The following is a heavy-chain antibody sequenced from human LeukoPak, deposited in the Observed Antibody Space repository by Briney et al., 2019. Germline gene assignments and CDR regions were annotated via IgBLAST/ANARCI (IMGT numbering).Heavy chain of an antibody. Sequence: GGSLRLSCVGSGFTFSTYAMNWARQAPGKGPEWVSAISSGGTTYYADSVKGRFSISRDNSKNTVYLQMNSLRAEDTAVYYCATRQTTVDYYDCWGQGTLVTVSS. V-gene: IGHV3-23*01. CDR2: ISSGGTT. CDR3: ATRQTTVDYYDC. D-gene: IGHD4-23*01. CDR1: GFTFSTYA. J-gene: IGHJ4*02.